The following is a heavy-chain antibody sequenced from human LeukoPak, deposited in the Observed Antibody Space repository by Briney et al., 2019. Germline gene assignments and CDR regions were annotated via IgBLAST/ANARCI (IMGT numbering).Heavy chain of an antibody. CDR3: ARINLWPGNWIDS. Sequence: PSATLSLTCGLNGGSFGDHFWGWFRQSPGKGLEWIGEVNQRGTINSNPSLKGRVAVSVETSKNQFSLKLTSVTAADTAVYYCARINLWPGNWIDSWGQGSLVTVSS. V-gene: IGHV4-34*01. J-gene: IGHJ5*01. CDR2: VNQRGTI. CDR1: GGSFGDHF. D-gene: IGHD2/OR15-2a*01.